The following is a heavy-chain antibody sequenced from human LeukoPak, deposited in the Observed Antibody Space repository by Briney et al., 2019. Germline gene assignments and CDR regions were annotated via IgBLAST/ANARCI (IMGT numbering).Heavy chain of an antibody. CDR2: IYYSGST. J-gene: IGHJ3*02. D-gene: IGHD2-15*01. CDR3: ARTSVVVAATPKRAFDI. Sequence: PSETLSLTCTVSGGSISSGSYYWSWIRQPAGKGLEWIGYIYYSGSTNYNPSLKSRVTISVDTSKNQFSLKLSSVTAADTAVYYCARTSVVVAATPKRAFDIWGQGTMVTVSS. V-gene: IGHV4-61*10. CDR1: GGSISSGSYY.